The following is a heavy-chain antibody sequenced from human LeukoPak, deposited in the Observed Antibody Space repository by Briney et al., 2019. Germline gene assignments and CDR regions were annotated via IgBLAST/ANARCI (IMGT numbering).Heavy chain of an antibody. CDR2: IYSTGST. V-gene: IGHV4-59*01. Sequence: SETLSLTCTVSGDSINNYYWTWVRQPPGKGLEWIGYIYSTGSTNYNPSLKSRVTLSVDTSKNQFSLKLSSVTAADTAVYYCAKQSIAVAGTGYFDYWGQGTLVTVSS. CDR1: GDSINNYY. D-gene: IGHD6-19*01. CDR3: AKQSIAVAGTGYFDY. J-gene: IGHJ4*02.